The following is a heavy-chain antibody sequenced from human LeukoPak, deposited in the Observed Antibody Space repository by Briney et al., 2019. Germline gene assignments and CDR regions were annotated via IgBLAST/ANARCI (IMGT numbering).Heavy chain of an antibody. J-gene: IGHJ4*02. V-gene: IGHV3-48*01. CDR1: GFTFSSYS. CDR2: ISSSSSTI. Sequence: PGGSLRLSCAASGFTFSSYSMNWVRQAPGEGLEWVSYISSSSSTIYYADSVKGRITISRDNAKNSLYLQMNSLRAEDTAVYYCARDIHYYGSGSYRYWGQGTLVTVSS. D-gene: IGHD3-10*01. CDR3: ARDIHYYGSGSYRY.